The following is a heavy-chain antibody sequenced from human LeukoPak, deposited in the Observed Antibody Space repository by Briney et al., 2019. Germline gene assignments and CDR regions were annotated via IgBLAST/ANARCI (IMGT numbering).Heavy chain of an antibody. D-gene: IGHD7-27*01. CDR1: GFTVSGHY. V-gene: IGHV3-66*01. Sequence: GGSLRLSCAASGFTVSGHYMSWVRQAPGKGLEWLSAIYTGGDTYYADSVRGRFTISRDNYKKTLYLQMNSLTVVDTAVYYCAKGQTWASVYFDSWGQGTLVTVSS. J-gene: IGHJ4*02. CDR2: IYTGGDT. CDR3: AKGQTWASVYFDS.